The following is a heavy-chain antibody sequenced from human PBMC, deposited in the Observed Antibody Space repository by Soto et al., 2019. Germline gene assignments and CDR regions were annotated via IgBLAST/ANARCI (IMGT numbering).Heavy chain of an antibody. V-gene: IGHV3-53*01. CDR2: IYSGGYT. CDR3: ANPPGGGGY. CDR1: GFTVSNNY. D-gene: IGHD3-10*01. Sequence: EVQLVESGGGLIQPGGSLRLSCAVSGFTVSNNYMSWVRQAPGKGLEGVSVIYSGGYTAYGDSVKGRFTISRDNSKNTLYPKRNTLGADGPAGFYCANPPGGGGYWGQGTLVTVSS. J-gene: IGHJ4*02.